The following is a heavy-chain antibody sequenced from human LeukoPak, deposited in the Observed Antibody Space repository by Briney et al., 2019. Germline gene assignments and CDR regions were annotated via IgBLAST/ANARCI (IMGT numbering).Heavy chain of an antibody. CDR2: IGASGGST. CDR1: KFNVSTNY. D-gene: IGHD3-9*01. CDR3: AKAEGYDILTGLDY. Sequence: GGSLRLSCAASKFNVSTNYMSWVRQAPGKGLEWVSGIGASGGSTYYADSVKGRFTISRDNSKNTLYLQMNSLRTEDTAVYYCAKAEGYDILTGLDYWGQGTLVTASS. J-gene: IGHJ4*02. V-gene: IGHV3-23*01.